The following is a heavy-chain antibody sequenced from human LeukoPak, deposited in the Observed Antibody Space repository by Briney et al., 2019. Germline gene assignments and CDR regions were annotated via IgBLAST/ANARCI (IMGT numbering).Heavy chain of an antibody. Sequence: SVKVSCKASGYTFTGYYMHWVRQAPGQGLEWMGGIIPIFGTANYAQKFQGRVTITADESTSTAYMELSSLRSEDTAVYYCARGRYYYDSSGYPLGYWGQGTLVTVSS. CDR3: ARGRYYYDSSGYPLGY. D-gene: IGHD3-22*01. CDR2: IIPIFGTA. J-gene: IGHJ4*02. V-gene: IGHV1-69*13. CDR1: GYTFTGYY.